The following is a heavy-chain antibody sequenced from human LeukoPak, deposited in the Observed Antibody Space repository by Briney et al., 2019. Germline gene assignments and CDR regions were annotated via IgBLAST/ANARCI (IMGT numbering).Heavy chain of an antibody. D-gene: IGHD1-1*01. Sequence: PGRSLRLSCAASGFTFSGYGMHWVRQAPGKGLERVAGISYDGTNKYYVDSVKGRFTISRDNSKNTLYLQMDSLRAEDTAVYYCAKGRGRGSEIEFDYWGQGTLVTVSS. CDR1: GFTFSGYG. CDR2: ISYDGTNK. J-gene: IGHJ4*02. V-gene: IGHV3-30*18. CDR3: AKGRGRGSEIEFDY.